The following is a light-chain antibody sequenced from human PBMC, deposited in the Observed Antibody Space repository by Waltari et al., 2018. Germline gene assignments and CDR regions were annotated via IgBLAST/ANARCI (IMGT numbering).Light chain of an antibody. Sequence: ETVMTQSPATLSVSPGESVTLSCGASPAVSTNVAWYQHRPGQAPRLLIYDRSTRATDIPARFSGGGSGSDFTLTISNLQSEDFAEYYCQQYNQWPLTFGGGTKVEIK. CDR3: QQYNQWPLT. CDR2: DRS. J-gene: IGKJ4*01. CDR1: PAVSTN. V-gene: IGKV3-15*01.